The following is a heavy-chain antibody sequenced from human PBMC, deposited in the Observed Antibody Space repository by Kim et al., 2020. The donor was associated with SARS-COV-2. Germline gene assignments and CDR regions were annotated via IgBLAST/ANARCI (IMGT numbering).Heavy chain of an antibody. V-gene: IGHV3-23*01. CDR2: ISGSGGST. CDR3: AKSNYDSSGYYGEIDAFDI. Sequence: GFTFSSYAMSWVRQAPGKGLEWVSAISGSGGSTYYADSVKGRFTISRDNSKNTLYLQMNSLRAEDTAVYYCAKSNYDSSGYYGEIDAFDIWGQGTMVTVSS. D-gene: IGHD3-22*01. CDR1: GFTFSSYA. J-gene: IGHJ3*02.